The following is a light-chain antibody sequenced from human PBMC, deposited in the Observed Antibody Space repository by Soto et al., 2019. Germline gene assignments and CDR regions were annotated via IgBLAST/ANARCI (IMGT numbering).Light chain of an antibody. Sequence: EVVLTQSPGTLSLSPGERATLSCRASQSVSSSDLAWYQQKPGQAPRLLISGASNRATGTPDIFSGSGSRTDFTLTITSLEHEDFEVFYCHQCVISPPTFGQGTKVEI. CDR3: HQCVISPPT. J-gene: IGKJ1*01. V-gene: IGKV3-20*01. CDR1: QSVSSSD. CDR2: GAS.